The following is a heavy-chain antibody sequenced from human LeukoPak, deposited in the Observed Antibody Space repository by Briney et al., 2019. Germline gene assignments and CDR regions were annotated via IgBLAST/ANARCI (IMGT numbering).Heavy chain of an antibody. D-gene: IGHD6-13*01. V-gene: IGHV3-30*18. Sequence: PGGSLRLSCAASGFTFSSYGMHWVRQAPGKGLEWVAVISYDGSNKYYADSVKGRFTISRDNSKNTLYLQMNSLRAEDTAVYYCAKQVPGTSFDYWGQGTLVTVSS. CDR2: ISYDGSNK. CDR1: GFTFSSYG. CDR3: AKQVPGTSFDY. J-gene: IGHJ4*02.